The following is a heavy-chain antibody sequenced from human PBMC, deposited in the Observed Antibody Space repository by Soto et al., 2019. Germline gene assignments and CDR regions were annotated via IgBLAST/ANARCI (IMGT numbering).Heavy chain of an antibody. Sequence: QVQLVQSGAEVKKPGSSVKVSCKASGGTFSSYAISWVRQAPGQGLEWMGGIIPIFGTANYAQKLQGRVTITADESTSTAYMELSSLRSEDTAVYYCARGGRRWLQKGGGYFDYWGQGTLVTVSS. CDR3: ARGGRRWLQKGGGYFDY. CDR1: GGTFSSYA. J-gene: IGHJ4*02. D-gene: IGHD1-26*01. V-gene: IGHV1-69*01. CDR2: IIPIFGTA.